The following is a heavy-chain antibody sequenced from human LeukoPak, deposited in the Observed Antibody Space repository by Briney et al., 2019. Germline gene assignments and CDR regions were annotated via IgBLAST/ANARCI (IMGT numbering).Heavy chain of an antibody. Sequence: PSETLSLTCTVSGGSISSSSYYWGWIRQPPGKGLEWIGSIYYSGSTYYNPSLKSRVTISVDTSKNQFSLKLSSVTAADTAVYYCARDGPSYGDYVHWGQGTLVTVSS. V-gene: IGHV4-39*07. CDR1: GGSISSSSYY. CDR2: IYYSGST. J-gene: IGHJ4*02. D-gene: IGHD4-17*01. CDR3: ARDGPSYGDYVH.